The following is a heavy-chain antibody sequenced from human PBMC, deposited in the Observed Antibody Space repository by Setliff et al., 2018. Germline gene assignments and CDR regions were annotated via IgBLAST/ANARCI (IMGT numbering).Heavy chain of an antibody. CDR3: ARDASASDGRNAFDI. CDR2: IYFGGNT. Sequence: NPSETLSLTCTVPGGSISDNGYFWGWVRQPPGKGLEWIGNIYFGGNTYFNPSSKSRVTMSIDTSNSQFSLKLSSVTAADTAIYYCARDASASDGRNAFDIWGQGTRVTVSS. J-gene: IGHJ3*02. V-gene: IGHV4-39*07. CDR1: GGSISDNGYF. D-gene: IGHD1-26*01.